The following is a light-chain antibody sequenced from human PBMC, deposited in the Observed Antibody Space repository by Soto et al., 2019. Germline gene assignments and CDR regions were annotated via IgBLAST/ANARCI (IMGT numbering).Light chain of an antibody. CDR1: SSNIGSNT. CDR3: ATWDDSLNAAV. Sequence: QAVVTQPPSVSGTPGQRVTISCSGSSSNIGSNTVNWYQQFPGTAPRLLIYSSYQRPSGVPDRFSGSQSGTSASLAISGLQSDDEADYYCATWDDSLNAAVFGGGTQLTVL. V-gene: IGLV1-44*01. J-gene: IGLJ7*01. CDR2: SSY.